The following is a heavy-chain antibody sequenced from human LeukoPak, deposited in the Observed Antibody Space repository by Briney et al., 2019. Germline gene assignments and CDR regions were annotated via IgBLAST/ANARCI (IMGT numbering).Heavy chain of an antibody. CDR1: GFTFSSYA. V-gene: IGHV3-23*01. Sequence: PGGSLRLSCAASGFTFSSYAMSWVRQAPGKGLEWVSAISGSGGSTYYADSVKGRFTISRDNSKNTLYLQMNSLRAEDTAVYYCAKEDVDSSGYYYEYYFDYWGQGTLVTVSS. CDR3: AKEDVDSSGYYYEYYFDY. J-gene: IGHJ4*02. D-gene: IGHD3-22*01. CDR2: ISGSGGST.